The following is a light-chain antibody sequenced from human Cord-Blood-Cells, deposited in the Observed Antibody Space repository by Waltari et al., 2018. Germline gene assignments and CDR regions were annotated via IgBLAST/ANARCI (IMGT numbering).Light chain of an antibody. Sequence: DIQMTPSPSSLSASVGDSVTITCQASQSISSHFNWYQQKPGKAPKLLIYSASSLQSGVSSRFSGSESGTDYTFTISTLQPENFATSCGQQSYSTPFTFGPGTKVDI. CDR2: SAS. CDR1: QSISSH. CDR3: QQSYSTPFT. J-gene: IGKJ3*01. V-gene: IGKV1-39*01.